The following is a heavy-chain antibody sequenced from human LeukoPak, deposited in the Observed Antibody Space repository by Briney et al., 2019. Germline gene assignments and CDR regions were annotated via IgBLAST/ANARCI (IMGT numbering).Heavy chain of an antibody. V-gene: IGHV3-9*01. CDR1: GFTVSSNY. CDR3: AKAQFKGTYYYYDSSGYYDY. D-gene: IGHD3-22*01. Sequence: GGSLRLSCAASGFTVSSNYMSWVRQAPGKGLEWVSGISWNSGSIGYADSVKGRFTISRDNAKNSLYLQMNSLRAEDTALYYCAKAQFKGTYYYYDSSGYYDYWGQGTLVTVSS. J-gene: IGHJ4*02. CDR2: ISWNSGSI.